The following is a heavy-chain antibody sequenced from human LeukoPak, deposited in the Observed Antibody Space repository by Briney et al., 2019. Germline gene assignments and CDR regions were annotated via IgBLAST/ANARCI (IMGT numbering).Heavy chain of an antibody. D-gene: IGHD4/OR15-4a*01. CDR2: IYSDNT. CDR1: GFTVSSNS. V-gene: IGHV3-53*01. Sequence: GGSLRLSCTVFGFTVSSNSMSWFRQAPGKGLEWVSFIYSDNTHYSDSVKGRFTISRDNSKNTLYLQMNSLRAEDTAVYYCARRAGAYSHPYDYWGQGTLVTVSS. J-gene: IGHJ4*02. CDR3: ARRAGAYSHPYDY.